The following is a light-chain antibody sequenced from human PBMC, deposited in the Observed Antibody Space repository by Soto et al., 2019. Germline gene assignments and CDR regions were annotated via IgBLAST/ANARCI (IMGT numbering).Light chain of an antibody. Sequence: QSVLTQPASVSGSPGQSITISCTGTSSDVGGYNFVSWYQQHPYKAPKLMIYEVTNRPSGVSNRFSGSKSGNTASLTISGLQAEDEADYYCSSHGSGSTYVFGTGTKVTVL. J-gene: IGLJ1*01. CDR2: EVT. CDR1: SSDVGGYNF. V-gene: IGLV2-14*01. CDR3: SSHGSGSTYV.